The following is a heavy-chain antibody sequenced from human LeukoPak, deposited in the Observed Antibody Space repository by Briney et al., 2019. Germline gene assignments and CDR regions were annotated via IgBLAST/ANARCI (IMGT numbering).Heavy chain of an antibody. Sequence: PSGTLSLTCAVSGGSISISKSNWWSWVRQPPGKGLEWIGEIYDSGSTNYNPSLKSRVTISVDKSKNQFSLKLSSVTAADTAVYYCARHISGATKELSAFDIWGQGTMVNVSS. J-gene: IGHJ3*02. CDR3: ARHISGATKELSAFDI. CDR1: GGSISISKSNW. D-gene: IGHD1-20*01. CDR2: IYDSGST. V-gene: IGHV4-4*02.